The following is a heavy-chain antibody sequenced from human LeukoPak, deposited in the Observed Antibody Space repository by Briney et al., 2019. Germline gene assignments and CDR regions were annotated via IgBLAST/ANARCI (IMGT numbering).Heavy chain of an antibody. D-gene: IGHD2-21*01. V-gene: IGHV3-72*01. J-gene: IGHJ6*02. CDR1: GLNFSDHY. Sequence: GGSLRLSCVASGLNFSDHYVHWLRQAPGKGLEWVGCSRNQASSYTTEYAASVEGRFTISRPVSKRTLYLQMNSLSTEDTALHYCSRIAINASNGPDVWGQPSTPSVSS. CDR3: SRIAINASNGPDV. CDR2: SRNQASSYTT.